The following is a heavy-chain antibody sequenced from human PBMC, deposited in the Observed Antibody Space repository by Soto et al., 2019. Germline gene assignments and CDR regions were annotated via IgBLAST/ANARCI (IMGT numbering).Heavy chain of an antibody. V-gene: IGHV2-5*01. CDR2: IYWNDEK. J-gene: IGHJ5*02. CDR3: AHRVNMARGPYNYFGP. D-gene: IGHD3-10*01. CDR1: GFSLTTGVG. Sequence: SGPTLVNPTQTLTLTCSFSGFSLTTGVGVGWIRQPPGKSLEWLAIIYWNDEKLYDPSLKTRLTITKDTSKNQVVLTVTDMDPVDTATYYCAHRVNMARGPYNYFGPWGQGTLVTVSS.